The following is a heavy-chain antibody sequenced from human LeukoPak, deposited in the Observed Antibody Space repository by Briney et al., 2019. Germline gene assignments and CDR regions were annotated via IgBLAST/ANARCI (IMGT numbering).Heavy chain of an antibody. CDR1: GGSISSYY. J-gene: IGHJ3*02. CDR3: ARRPTGRRQVGAWWAFDI. V-gene: IGHV4-59*12. D-gene: IGHD1-26*01. CDR2: IYYSGST. Sequence: SETLSLTCTVSGGSISSYYWSWIRQPPGKGLEWIGYIYYSGSTNYNPSLKSRVTISVDTSKNQFSLKLSSVTAADTAVYYCARRPTGRRQVGAWWAFDIWGQGTMVTVSS.